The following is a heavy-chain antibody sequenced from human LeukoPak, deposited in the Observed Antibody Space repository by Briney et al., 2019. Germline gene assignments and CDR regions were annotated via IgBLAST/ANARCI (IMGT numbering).Heavy chain of an antibody. J-gene: IGHJ4*02. Sequence: PSETLSLTCTVSGGSISSYYWSWIRQPAGKGLEWIGRIYTSGSTNYNPSLKSRVTMSVDTSKNQFSLKLSSVTAADTAVYYCARHPRENCDSLVDYWGQGTLVTVSS. D-gene: IGHD2-21*02. CDR1: GGSISSYY. CDR2: IYTSGST. V-gene: IGHV4-4*07. CDR3: ARHPRENCDSLVDY.